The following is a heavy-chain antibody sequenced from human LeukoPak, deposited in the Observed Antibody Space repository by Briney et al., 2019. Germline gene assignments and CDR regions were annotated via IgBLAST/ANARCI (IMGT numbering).Heavy chain of an antibody. CDR2: IYTSGST. Sequence: SETLSLTCTVYGGSISSYYWSWIRQPAGKGLEWIGRIYTSGSTNYNPSLKSRVTMSVDTSKNQFSLKLSSVTAADTAVYYCARVNYYDSSGYYYDAFDIWGQGTMVTVSS. J-gene: IGHJ3*02. V-gene: IGHV4-4*07. CDR3: ARVNYYDSSGYYYDAFDI. CDR1: GGSISSYY. D-gene: IGHD3-22*01.